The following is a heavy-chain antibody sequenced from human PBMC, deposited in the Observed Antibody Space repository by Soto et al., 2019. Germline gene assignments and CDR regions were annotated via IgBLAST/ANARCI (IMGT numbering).Heavy chain of an antibody. J-gene: IGHJ4*02. CDR2: ISSNGGTT. V-gene: IGHV3-64*01. D-gene: IGHD1-7*01. CDR3: VRRVSGNYDY. CDR1: GFTFSSYD. Sequence: EVQLAESGGGMVQPGGSLRLSCVASGFTFSSYDMHWVRQAPGKGLDYVSSISSNGGTTSYGNSVKGRFTISRDNSKNSLNLQMGSLRAEDMAVYYCVRRVSGNYDYWGQETLVTVYS.